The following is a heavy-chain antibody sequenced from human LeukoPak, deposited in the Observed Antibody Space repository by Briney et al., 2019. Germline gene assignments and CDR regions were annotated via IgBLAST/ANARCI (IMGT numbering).Heavy chain of an antibody. D-gene: IGHD3-16*02. CDR1: GFTFSSYA. CDR3: ARDLPPMITFGGVIARHFDY. Sequence: PGGSLRLSCAASGFTFSSYAMHWVRQAPGKGLEWVAVISYDGSNKYYADSVKGRFTISRDNSKNTLYLQMNSLRAEDTAVYYCARDLPPMITFGGVIARHFDYWGQGTLVTVSS. CDR2: ISYDGSNK. J-gene: IGHJ4*02. V-gene: IGHV3-30-3*01.